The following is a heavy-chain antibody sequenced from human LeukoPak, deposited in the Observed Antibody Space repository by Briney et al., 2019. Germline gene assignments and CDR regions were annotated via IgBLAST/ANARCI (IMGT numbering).Heavy chain of an antibody. D-gene: IGHD6-13*01. Sequence: GGSLRLSCAASGFTFSSYAMSWVRQAPGKGLEWVSAISGSGGSTYYADSVKGRFTISRDNSKNTLYLQMNSLRAEDTAVYYCAKVRIAAAGPPEYFQHWGQGTLVTVSS. V-gene: IGHV3-23*01. J-gene: IGHJ1*01. CDR1: GFTFSSYA. CDR3: AKVRIAAAGPPEYFQH. CDR2: ISGSGGST.